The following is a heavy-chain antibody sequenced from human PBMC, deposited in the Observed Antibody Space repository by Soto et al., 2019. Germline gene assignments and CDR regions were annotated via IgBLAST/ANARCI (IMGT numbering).Heavy chain of an antibody. CDR2: ISNDGSNK. V-gene: IGHV3-30*18. D-gene: IGHD1-7*01. J-gene: IGHJ4*02. CDR1: GFSFSTYG. CDR3: AKGFGNYRAFDY. Sequence: QVHLVESGGGVVQPGRSLRLSCAASGFSFSTYGMHWVRQAPGKGLEWVAFISNDGSNKYYADSVKGRFTISRDNSKNTLYLQMNSLRAEDTAVYYCAKGFGNYRAFDYWGQATLVTVSS.